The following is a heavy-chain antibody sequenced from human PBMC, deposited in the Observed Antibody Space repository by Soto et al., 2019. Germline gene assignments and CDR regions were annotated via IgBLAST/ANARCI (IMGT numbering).Heavy chain of an antibody. J-gene: IGHJ6*02. CDR1: GYSFTSYW. CDR3: ARHGGMDYYGMGA. Sequence: PGESLKISCKGSGYSFTSYWIGWVRQMPGKGLEWIGIIYPGDSDTRYSPYFQGQDTISADKSISTAYLQWSSLKASDTAKYYCARHGGMDYYGMGAWGQGTTVTVSS. V-gene: IGHV5-51*01. CDR2: IYPGDSDT. D-gene: IGHD1-20*01.